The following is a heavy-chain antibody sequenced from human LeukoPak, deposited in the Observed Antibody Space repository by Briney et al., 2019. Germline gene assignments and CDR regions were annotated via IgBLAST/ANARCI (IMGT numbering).Heavy chain of an antibody. J-gene: IGHJ5*02. V-gene: IGHV3-64*01. Sequence: GGSLRLSCAASGFTFSSYTMHWVRQAPGKGLEYVSAISSDGHSTYYAKSVKGRFTISRDNSKNTLYLQMGSLRVDDMAVYYCARAAPPFGVVIIDWFDPWGQGTLVTVSS. CDR1: GFTFSSYT. CDR2: ISSDGHST. CDR3: ARAAPPFGVVIIDWFDP. D-gene: IGHD3-3*01.